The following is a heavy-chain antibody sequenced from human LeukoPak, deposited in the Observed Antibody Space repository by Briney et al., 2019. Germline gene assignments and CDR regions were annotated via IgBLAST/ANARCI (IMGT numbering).Heavy chain of an antibody. CDR2: ISGSGGST. J-gene: IGHJ4*02. V-gene: IGHV3-23*01. Sequence: GGSLRLSCAASGFTFSSYGLSWVRQAPGKGLEWVSGISGSGGSTYYADSVKGRFTISRDNSKNTLYLQMNSLRAEDTAVYYCAKVLSGSYYPWDYWGQGTLVTVSS. CDR3: AKVLSGSYYPWDY. CDR1: GFTFSSYG. D-gene: IGHD1-26*01.